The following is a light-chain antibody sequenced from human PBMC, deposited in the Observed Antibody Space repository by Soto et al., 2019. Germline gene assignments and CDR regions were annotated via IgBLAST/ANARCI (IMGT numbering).Light chain of an antibody. J-gene: IGLJ3*02. CDR2: EVN. CDR1: SSAVGLYNL. V-gene: IGLV2-23*02. Sequence: QSVLTQPASVSGSPGQSITISCTGTSSAVGLYNLVSWYQQLPGKAPKLIIYEVNERPSGISDRFSGSKSGNTASLTISGLQDEDDADYYCCSYVGSSIWMFGGGTKLTVL. CDR3: CSYVGSSIWM.